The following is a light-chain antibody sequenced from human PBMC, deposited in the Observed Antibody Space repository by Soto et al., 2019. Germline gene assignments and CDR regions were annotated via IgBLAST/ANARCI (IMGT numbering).Light chain of an antibody. J-gene: IGKJ2*01. V-gene: IGKV1-9*01. CDR3: QQLNSYPRYT. Sequence: IQLTQSPSSLSASVGDRVTITCRASQGISSYLAWYQQKPGKAPKLLIYAASTLQSGVPSRFSGSGSGTDFPLTISSLQPEDFATYYCQQLNSYPRYTFGQGTKLEIK. CDR1: QGISSY. CDR2: AAS.